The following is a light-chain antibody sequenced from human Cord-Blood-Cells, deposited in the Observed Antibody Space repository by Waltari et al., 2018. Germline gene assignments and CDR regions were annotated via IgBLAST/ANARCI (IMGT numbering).Light chain of an antibody. V-gene: IGLV2-14*01. CDR2: DVS. J-gene: IGLJ2*01. CDR3: SSYTSSSTLDVV. Sequence: QSALTQPASVSGSLGTSITISCTGTSSDVGGYNYVSWYQQPPGKAPKLMIYDVSNRPSGVSNRFSGSKSGNTASLTISGLQAEDEADYYCSSYTSSSTLDVVFGGGTKLTVL. CDR1: SSDVGGYNY.